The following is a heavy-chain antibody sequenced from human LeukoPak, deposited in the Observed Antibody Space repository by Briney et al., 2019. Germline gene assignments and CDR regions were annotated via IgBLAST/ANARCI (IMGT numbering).Heavy chain of an antibody. D-gene: IGHD2/OR15-2a*01. J-gene: IGHJ4*02. Sequence: SETLSLTCTVSGGSISSSDYYWGWIRQPPGKGLEWIGSIFYSGSTYYNPSLKSPVTISADMSKNYFSLRLSSVTAADTAVYYCARDEGGPFSDYFDYWGQGTLVTVSS. CDR2: IFYSGST. CDR1: GGSISSSDYY. V-gene: IGHV4-39*02. CDR3: ARDEGGPFSDYFDY.